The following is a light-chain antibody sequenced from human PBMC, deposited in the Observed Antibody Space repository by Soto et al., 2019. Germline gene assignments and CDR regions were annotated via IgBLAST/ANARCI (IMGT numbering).Light chain of an antibody. Sequence: IVRTQSPATLSVSPGERATLSCRASQSIDRKLAWYQQSPGQAPRLLIYGGATRATGIPARFSGSGSGTDFTLTISELQSEDFGVFYVQRYHRWRTFGEGTNLEL. CDR2: GGA. CDR3: QRYHRWRT. CDR1: QSIDRK. V-gene: IGKV3-15*01. J-gene: IGKJ1*01.